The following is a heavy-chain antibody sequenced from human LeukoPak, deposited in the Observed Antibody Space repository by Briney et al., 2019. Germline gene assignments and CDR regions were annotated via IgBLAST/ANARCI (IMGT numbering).Heavy chain of an antibody. Sequence: GSLRLSCTASGFTLNNWMSWVRQAPGKGLEWVANIKEDGSQKNYVDSVKGRFTISKDNAKNSLYLQMDSLTAEDTAVYYCARYTKSADDTFDIWGQGTMVTVS. CDR3: ARYTKSADDTFDI. CDR2: IKEDGSQK. J-gene: IGHJ3*02. CDR1: GFTLNNW. V-gene: IGHV3-7*01. D-gene: IGHD2-2*02.